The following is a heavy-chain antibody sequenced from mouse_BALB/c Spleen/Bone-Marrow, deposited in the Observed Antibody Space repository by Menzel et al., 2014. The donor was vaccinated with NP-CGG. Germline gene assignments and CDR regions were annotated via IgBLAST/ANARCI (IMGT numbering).Heavy chain of an antibody. D-gene: IGHD1-2*01. CDR2: ISNGGGST. CDR1: GFTFSSYT. CDR3: ARRSAATYYFDY. Sequence: EVKLVESGGGLVQPGGSLKLSCAASGFTFSSYTMSWVRQTPEKRLEWVAYISNGGGSTYYPDTVKGRFTISRDNAKNTLYLQMSSLKSEDTAMYYCARRSAATYYFDYWGQGTTLTVFS. V-gene: IGHV5-12-2*01. J-gene: IGHJ2*01.